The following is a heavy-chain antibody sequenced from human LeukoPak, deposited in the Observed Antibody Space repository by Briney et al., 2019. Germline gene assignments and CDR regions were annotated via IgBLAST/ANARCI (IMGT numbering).Heavy chain of an antibody. V-gene: IGHV3-30-3*01. D-gene: IGHD2-15*01. CDR3: AKAVVHI. J-gene: IGHJ4*02. CDR2: ISYDGSNK. Sequence: GGSLRLSCAAPGFTFSSYAMHWVRQAPGKGLEWVAVISYDGSNKYYADSVKGRFTISRDNSKNTLYLQMNSLRAEDTAVYYCAKAVVHIWGQGTLVTVSS. CDR1: GFTFSSYA.